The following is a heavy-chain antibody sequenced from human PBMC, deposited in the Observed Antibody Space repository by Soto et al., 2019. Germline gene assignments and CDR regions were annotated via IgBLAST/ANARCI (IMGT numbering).Heavy chain of an antibody. D-gene: IGHD3-22*01. Sequence: EVQLLESGGGLVQPGGPLRLSCEASGFTFTSFAMSWVRQAPGKGLEWFSVISGSGGSTYYADSVKGRFTISRDNSKNTLYLQMNSLRAEDTAVYYCAKGLRITMIVVVITAFDIWGQGTMVTVSS. CDR3: AKGLRITMIVVVITAFDI. J-gene: IGHJ3*02. CDR2: ISGSGGST. V-gene: IGHV3-23*01. CDR1: GFTFTSFA.